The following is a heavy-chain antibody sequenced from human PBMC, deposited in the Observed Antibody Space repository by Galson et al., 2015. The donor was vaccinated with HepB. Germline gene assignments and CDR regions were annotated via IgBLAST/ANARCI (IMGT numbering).Heavy chain of an antibody. V-gene: IGHV5-51*01. CDR2: IYPGDSDT. D-gene: IGHD4-17*01. CDR3: ARLTVFRTVTTLEYYFDY. J-gene: IGHJ4*02. Sequence: QSGAEVKKPGESLKISCKGSGYSFTSYWIGWVRQMPGKGLEWMGIIYPGDSDTRYSPSFQGQVTISADKSISTAYLQWSSLKASDTAMYYCARLTVFRTVTTLEYYFDYWGQGTLVTVSS. CDR1: GYSFTSYW.